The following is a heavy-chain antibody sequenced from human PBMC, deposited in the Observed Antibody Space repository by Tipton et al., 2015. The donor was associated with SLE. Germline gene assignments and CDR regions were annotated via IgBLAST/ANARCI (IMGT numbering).Heavy chain of an antibody. CDR3: ARLRRSSSKIFDL. Sequence: LRLSCTVSGGAIKSDSHFWSWIRQSPGKGLEWIGEICQSGSTNYNPSLKSRVSISIDTSKSQFSLQLSSMTAADTAVYYCARLRRSSSKIFDLWGQGTLVTVSS. CDR2: ICQSGST. CDR1: GGAIKSDSHF. V-gene: IGHV4-39*07. J-gene: IGHJ4*02. D-gene: IGHD6-6*01.